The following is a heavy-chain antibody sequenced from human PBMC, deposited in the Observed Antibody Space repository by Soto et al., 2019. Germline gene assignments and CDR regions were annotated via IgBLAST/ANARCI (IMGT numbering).Heavy chain of an antibody. D-gene: IGHD1-26*01. CDR1: GYTFTSYG. J-gene: IGHJ6*02. CDR3: AREGSSGSYYPTPLGYYYGMDV. CDR2: ISAYNGNT. V-gene: IGHV1-18*01. Sequence: ASVKVSCKASGYTFTSYGISWVRQAPGQGLEWMGWISAYNGNTNYAQKPQGRVTMTTDTSTSTAYMELRSLRSDDTAVYYCAREGSSGSYYPTPLGYYYGMDVWGQGTTVTVSS.